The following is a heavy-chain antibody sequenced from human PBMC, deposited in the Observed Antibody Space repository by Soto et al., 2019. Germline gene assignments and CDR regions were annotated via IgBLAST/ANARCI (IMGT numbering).Heavy chain of an antibody. V-gene: IGHV4-59*01. Sequence: QVQLQESGPGLVKPSEPLSLTCTVSAGSISSYYWSWIRQPPGKGLEWIGYIYYSGSTKCTPTLKTRATLSVDTSKNQFTLKLTSETAADSGVYYFARGAYCGSNCFYYYDYLGQGTLVTVSS. D-gene: IGHD2-21*02. CDR2: IYYSGST. J-gene: IGHJ4*02. CDR1: AGSISSYY. CDR3: ARGAYCGSNCFYYYDY.